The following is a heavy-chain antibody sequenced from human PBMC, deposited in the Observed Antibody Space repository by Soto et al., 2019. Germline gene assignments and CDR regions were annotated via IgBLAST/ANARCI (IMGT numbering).Heavy chain of an antibody. D-gene: IGHD5-18*01. CDR3: ARVAGGIQLWTYYFDY. CDR1: GYTFTSYG. Sequence: QVQLVQSGAEVKKPGASVKVSCKASGYTFTSYGINWVRQAPGQGLEWMGWISAYNGNTNYAQKIQGRVTMTTDTPTSTAYMELRSLRSDDTAVYYCARVAGGIQLWTYYFDYWGQGTLVTVSS. CDR2: ISAYNGNT. V-gene: IGHV1-18*01. J-gene: IGHJ4*02.